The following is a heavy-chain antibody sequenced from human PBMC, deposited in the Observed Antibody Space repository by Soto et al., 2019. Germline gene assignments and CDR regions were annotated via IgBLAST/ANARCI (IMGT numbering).Heavy chain of an antibody. CDR1: GYSFTSYW. Sequence: GESLKISCKGSGYSFTSYWIGWVRQMPGKGLEWMGIIYPGDSDTRYSPSFQGQVTISADKSISTAYLQWSSLKASDAAMYCWARAYYDSSGYYEYFQHWGQGTLVTVSS. CDR2: IYPGDSDT. V-gene: IGHV5-51*01. D-gene: IGHD3-22*01. J-gene: IGHJ1*01. CDR3: ARAYYDSSGYYEYFQH.